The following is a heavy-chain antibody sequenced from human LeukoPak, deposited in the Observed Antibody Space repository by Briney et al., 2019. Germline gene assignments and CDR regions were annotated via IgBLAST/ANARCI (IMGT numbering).Heavy chain of an antibody. CDR1: GGSISSSSYY. D-gene: IGHD2-2*01. V-gene: IGHV4-39*07. Sequence: SETLSLTCTVSGGSISSSSYYWGWIRQPPGKGLEWIGSIYYSGSTYYNPSLKSRVTISIATSNNQFSLELSSVTAADTAVYFCVRVRSGTSCYDYWGQGTLVTVSS. CDR2: IYYSGST. J-gene: IGHJ4*02. CDR3: VRVRSGTSCYDY.